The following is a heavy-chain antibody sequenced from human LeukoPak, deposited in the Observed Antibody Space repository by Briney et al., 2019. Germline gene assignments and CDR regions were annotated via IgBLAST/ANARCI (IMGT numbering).Heavy chain of an antibody. Sequence: SETLSLTCAVYGGSFSGYYWSWIRQPAGKGLEWIGRIYTSGSTNYNPSLKSRVTISVDTSKNQFSLKLSSVTAADTAVYYCARGNLSTFDYWGQGTLVTVSS. J-gene: IGHJ4*02. D-gene: IGHD3-3*02. CDR3: ARGNLSTFDY. CDR1: GGSFSGYY. CDR2: IYTSGST. V-gene: IGHV4-59*10.